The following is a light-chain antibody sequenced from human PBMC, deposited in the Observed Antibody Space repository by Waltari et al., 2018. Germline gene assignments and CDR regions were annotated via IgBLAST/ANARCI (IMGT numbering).Light chain of an antibody. J-gene: IGKJ4*01. CDR1: QSVASSY. V-gene: IGKV3-20*01. Sequence: EIVLPQSPGTLSLSPGERATISCRASQSVASSYLGWYQQKPGQAPRLLIFGSSKRATGTPDRFSGSWSGTDFTLTSNGVEPEDFAVYYCQQYGRSLTFGGGTKVEI. CDR3: QQYGRSLT. CDR2: GSS.